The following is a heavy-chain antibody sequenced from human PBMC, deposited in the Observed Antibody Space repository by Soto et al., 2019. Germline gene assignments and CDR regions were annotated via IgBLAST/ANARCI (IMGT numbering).Heavy chain of an antibody. CDR3: ARFAESSGYMDI. Sequence: QVQLVQSGAEVRKSGSTVKVSCQASGGSFGNNAISWVRQAPGQGLEWMGGIVPIFGTTNYAQKFQGRVTITANKSTNVAYLELSSLRSEDTATYFCARFAESSGYMDIWGQGALVTVSS. V-gene: IGHV1-69*06. CDR1: GGSFGNNA. D-gene: IGHD5-12*01. J-gene: IGHJ4*02. CDR2: IVPIFGTT.